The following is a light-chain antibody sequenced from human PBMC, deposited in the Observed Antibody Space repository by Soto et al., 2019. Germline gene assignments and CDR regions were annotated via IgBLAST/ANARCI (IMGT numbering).Light chain of an antibody. J-gene: IGLJ1*01. V-gene: IGLV1-44*01. CDR3: AAWDDSLNGFYV. Sequence: QSVLTQPPSASGTPGQRVTISFSGSSSNIGSNTVSWYQQLPGTAPKLLIYSNNRRPSGVPERFSGSNSGTSASLAISGLQSEDEADYYCAAWDDSLNGFYVFGTGTKLTVL. CDR2: SNN. CDR1: SSNIGSNT.